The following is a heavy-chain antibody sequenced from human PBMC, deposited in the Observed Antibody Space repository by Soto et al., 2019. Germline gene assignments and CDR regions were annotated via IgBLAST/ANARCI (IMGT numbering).Heavy chain of an antibody. Sequence: QVQLVESGGGVVQPGRSLRLSCAASGFTFSSYGMHWVRQAPGKGLEWVAVISSDGSNKYYPDSVKGRFTISRDNSKNTLYLKMNSLRAEDTAVYYCAKDYSIIVVPAATDYYYGMDVWGQGNTVTVSS. J-gene: IGHJ6*02. CDR3: AKDYSIIVVPAATDYYYGMDV. V-gene: IGHV3-30*18. CDR2: ISSDGSNK. D-gene: IGHD2-2*01. CDR1: GFTFSSYG.